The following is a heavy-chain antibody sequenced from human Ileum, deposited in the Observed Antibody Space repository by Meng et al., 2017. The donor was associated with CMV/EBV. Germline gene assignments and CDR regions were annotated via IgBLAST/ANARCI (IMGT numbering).Heavy chain of an antibody. CDR2: INVDTGGT. CDR3: ARGVGFCSATTCYGSAEYFQY. J-gene: IGHJ1*01. CDR1: GYTFTGYY. Sequence: QVQLVQSGAEVKSPGASVKVSCKASGYTFTGYYRHRLRQAPGQGLECMGWINVDTGGTNYVKKFQGRVTLTRDTAINTAYIEVNTLTSDDTAVYYCARGVGFCSATTCYGSAEYFQYWGQGTLVTVSS. D-gene: IGHD2-2*01. V-gene: IGHV1-2*02.